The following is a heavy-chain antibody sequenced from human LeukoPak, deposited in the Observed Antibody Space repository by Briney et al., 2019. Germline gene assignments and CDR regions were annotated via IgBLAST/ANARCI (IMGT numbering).Heavy chain of an antibody. CDR2: IYPADSDT. J-gene: IGHJ5*02. V-gene: IGHV5-51*01. CDR1: GYIFSSYW. D-gene: IGHD1-14*01. Sequence: GGSLEISGQGSGYIFSSYWIGGARPPPGKGRGGMGIIYPADSDTQSSPSFLGQVTISVDKSTSTAYLQWRSLKASDTAIYYCAWRKCFSTWFEPWGQGTLVTVSS. CDR3: AWRKCFSTWFEP.